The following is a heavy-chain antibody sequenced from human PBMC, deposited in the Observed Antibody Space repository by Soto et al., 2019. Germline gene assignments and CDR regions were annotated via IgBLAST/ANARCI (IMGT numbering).Heavy chain of an antibody. CDR2: VSHDGRNK. D-gene: IGHD6-19*01. CDR1: GFTFSDYA. V-gene: IGHV3-30*18. CDR3: EKGGRQWLVTSDFNY. Sequence: VQLVESGGGVVQPGRSLRLSCAASGFTFSDYAMHWVRQAPGKGLEWVAVVSHDGRNKHYEDSVKGRFTISRDSSKNTVALEMTSLRAEDTAVYYCEKGGRQWLVTSDFNYWGQGALVTVSS. J-gene: IGHJ4*02.